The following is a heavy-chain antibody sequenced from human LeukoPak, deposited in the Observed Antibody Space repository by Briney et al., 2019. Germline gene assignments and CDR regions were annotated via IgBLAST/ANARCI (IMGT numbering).Heavy chain of an antibody. CDR1: GFTFDDYA. D-gene: IGHD6-6*01. Sequence: GRSLRLSCAASGFTFDDYAMHWVRQAPGKGLEWVSGISWNSNSFGYADFVKGRITITRDNPKNSLYLQMNSLRPEDTALYYCAKDTYSSSLTGFDYWGQGTLVTLS. CDR2: ISWNSNSF. V-gene: IGHV3-9*01. J-gene: IGHJ4*02. CDR3: AKDTYSSSLTGFDY.